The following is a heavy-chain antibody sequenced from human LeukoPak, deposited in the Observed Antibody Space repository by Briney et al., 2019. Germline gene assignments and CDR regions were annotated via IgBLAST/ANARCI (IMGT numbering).Heavy chain of an antibody. J-gene: IGHJ4*02. CDR3: ARHDSTVTSFDF. D-gene: IGHD4-17*01. CDR1: GYSFTSYW. Sequence: GESLKISCKGSGYSFTSYWVAWVRQMPGKGLEWMGIIYPGDSNPRYSPSFQGQVTISADKSITTAYLQWSSLKASDTVMYYCARHDSTVTSFDFWGQGTLVTVSS. CDR2: IYPGDSNP. V-gene: IGHV5-51*01.